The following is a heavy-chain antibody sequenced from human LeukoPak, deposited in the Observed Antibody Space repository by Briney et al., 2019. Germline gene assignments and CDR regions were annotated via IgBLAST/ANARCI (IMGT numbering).Heavy chain of an antibody. J-gene: IGHJ4*02. CDR1: GLTFSGSW. V-gene: IGHV3-7*01. CDR3: TKALDF. CDR2: INQDGSET. Sequence: GGSLRLSXAASGLTFSGSWMDWVRQAPGKGLEWVANINQDGSETYYVDSAKGRFTISRDNAKNSLYLQMDSLRVEDTAMYYCTKALDFWGQGTLVTVSS.